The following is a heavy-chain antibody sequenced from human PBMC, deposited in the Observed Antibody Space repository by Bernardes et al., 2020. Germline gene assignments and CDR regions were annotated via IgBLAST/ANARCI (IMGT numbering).Heavy chain of an antibody. V-gene: IGHV3-74*01. CDR1: GFTFSRFW. CDR3: ARGHSSDWDYFDY. CDR2: VDSDGGSK. D-gene: IGHD6-19*01. J-gene: IGHJ4*02. Sequence: GGSLRLSCAASGFTFSRFWMHWVRQAPGKGLVWVSRVDSDGGSKSYGDSGTGRFTISRDNAKNTLYLQMNSLRAEDTAVYYCARGHSSDWDYFDYWGQGTLVTVSS.